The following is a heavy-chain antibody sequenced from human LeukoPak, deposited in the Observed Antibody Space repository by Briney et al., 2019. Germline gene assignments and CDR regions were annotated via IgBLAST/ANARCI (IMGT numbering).Heavy chain of an antibody. CDR1: GNSMSSAF. CDR3: ARESICDYGDGSSYFYYMDV. V-gene: IGHV4-4*07. J-gene: IGHJ6*03. D-gene: IGHD4-17*01. CDR2: IYSSGAT. Sequence: PSETLSLTCRFSGNSMSSAFWTWIRQPAGKGLEWIGRIYSSGATHYNPSLKSRITMSVDTSKNQFSLNLSSVTAADTAVYYCARESICDYGDGSSYFYYMDVWGKGTTVTVSS.